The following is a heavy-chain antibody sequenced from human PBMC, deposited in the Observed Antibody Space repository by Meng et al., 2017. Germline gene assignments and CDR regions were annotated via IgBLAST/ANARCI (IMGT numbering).Heavy chain of an antibody. CDR2: IKSKTDGGTT. Sequence: VQLVQAGAEVKKPGASVKVSCKASGYTFTSYGISWVRQAPGKGLEWVGRIKSKTDGGTTDYAAPVKGRFTISRDDSKNTLYLQMNSLKTEDTAVYYCTTDPNYYDSSGYYPGFDYWGQGTLVTVSS. CDR3: TTDPNYYDSSGYYPGFDY. J-gene: IGHJ4*02. V-gene: IGHV3-15*01. D-gene: IGHD3-22*01. CDR1: GYTFTSYG.